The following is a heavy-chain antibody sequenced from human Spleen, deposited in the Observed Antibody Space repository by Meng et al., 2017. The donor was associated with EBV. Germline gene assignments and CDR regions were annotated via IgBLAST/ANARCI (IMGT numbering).Heavy chain of an antibody. Sequence: VQLQQWGEGLLKPSETLSLTCAVYGGSFSAYYWSWIRQPPGKGLEWIGEINHSGSTNYNPSLKSRVTISVDTSKNQFSLKLSSVTAADTAVYYCARRPDYYDSSGYPYPIDYWGQGTLVTASS. CDR3: ARRPDYYDSSGYPYPIDY. V-gene: IGHV4-34*01. CDR2: INHSGST. CDR1: GGSFSAYY. D-gene: IGHD3-22*01. J-gene: IGHJ4*02.